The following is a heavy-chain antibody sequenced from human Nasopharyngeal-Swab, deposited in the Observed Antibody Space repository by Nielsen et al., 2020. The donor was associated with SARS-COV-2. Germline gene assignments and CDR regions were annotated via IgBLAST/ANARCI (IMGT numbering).Heavy chain of an antibody. J-gene: IGHJ6*04. CDR1: GGSISSGGYY. V-gene: IGHV4-31*03. Sequence: LRLSCTVSGGSISSGGYYWSWIRQHPRKGLEWIGYIYYSGSTYYNPSLKSRVTISVDTSKNQFSLKLSSVTAADTAVYYCARDLGWFGERGMDVWGKGTTVTVSS. CDR2: IYYSGST. CDR3: ARDLGWFGERGMDV. D-gene: IGHD3-10*01.